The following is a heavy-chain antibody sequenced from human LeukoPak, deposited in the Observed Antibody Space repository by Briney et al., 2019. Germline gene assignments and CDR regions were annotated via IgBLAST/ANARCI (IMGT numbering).Heavy chain of an antibody. J-gene: IGHJ4*02. CDR2: INHSGST. V-gene: IGHV4-34*01. D-gene: IGHD1-1*01. CDR3: ARAVQLPGLFDY. Sequence: KPSETLSLTCAVYGGSFSGYYWSWIRQPPGKGLEWIGEINHSGSTNYNPSLKSRVTISVDTSKNQFSLKLSSVTAADTAVYYCARAVQLPGLFDYWGQGTLVTVSS. CDR1: GGSFSGYY.